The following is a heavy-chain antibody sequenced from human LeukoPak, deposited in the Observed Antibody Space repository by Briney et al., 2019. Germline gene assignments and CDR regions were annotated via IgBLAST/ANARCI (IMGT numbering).Heavy chain of an antibody. CDR1: GYTFTSYY. D-gene: IGHD5-18*01. CDR3: AREGIQLWLQYY. CDR2: INPSGGST. Sequence: ASVKVSCKASGYTFTSYYMHWVRQAPGQGLEWMGIINPSGGSTSYAQKFQGRVTMTRDTSTSTVCMELSSLRSEDTAVYYCAREGIQLWLQYYWGQGTLVTVSS. V-gene: IGHV1-46*01. J-gene: IGHJ4*02.